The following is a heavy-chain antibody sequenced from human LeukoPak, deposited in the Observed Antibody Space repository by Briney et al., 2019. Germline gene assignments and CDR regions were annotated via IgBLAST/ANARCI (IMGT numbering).Heavy chain of an antibody. V-gene: IGHV3-33*01. Sequence: GGSLRLSRAQSGFTLSNYGIHGVRQALGRGVAGVAVIWLDGSNKYFAHSPKGRFTLFRDNFKNTLYLQMNSLRAHDTGLYYCSSGNYFDSRGYSQYFQQW. J-gene: IGHJ1*01. D-gene: IGHD3-22*01. CDR1: GFTLSNYG. CDR3: SSGNYFDSRGYSQYFQQ. CDR2: IWLDGSNK.